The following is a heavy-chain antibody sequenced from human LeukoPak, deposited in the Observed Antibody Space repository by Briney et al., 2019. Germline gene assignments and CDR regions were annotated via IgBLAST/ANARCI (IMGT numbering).Heavy chain of an antibody. CDR1: GYTFTSYY. CDR2: INPSGGST. V-gene: IGHV1-46*01. J-gene: IGHJ5*02. D-gene: IGHD6-19*01. Sequence: ASVKVSCKASGYTFTSYYMHWVRQAPGQGLEWMGIINPSGGSTSYAQKFQGRVTMTRDTSTSTAYMELSSLRSEDTAVYYCARDQRYSSGWYSGWFDPWGQGTLVTVSS. CDR3: ARDQRYSSGWYSGWFDP.